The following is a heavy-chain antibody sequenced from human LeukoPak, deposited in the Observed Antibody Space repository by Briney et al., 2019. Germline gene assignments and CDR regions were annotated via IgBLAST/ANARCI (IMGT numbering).Heavy chain of an antibody. CDR3: AKDPGVVVAAGILDY. D-gene: IGHD2-15*01. CDR1: GFTFSSYA. J-gene: IGHJ4*02. Sequence: GGSLRLSCAASGFTFSSYAMGWVRQAPGKGLEWVSAISGSGGSTYYADSVKGRFTISRDNSKNTLYLQMNSLRAEDTAVYYCAKDPGVVVAAGILDYWGQGTLVTVSS. V-gene: IGHV3-23*01. CDR2: ISGSGGST.